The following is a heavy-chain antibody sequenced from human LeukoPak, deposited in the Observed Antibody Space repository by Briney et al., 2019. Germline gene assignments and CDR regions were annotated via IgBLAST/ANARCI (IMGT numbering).Heavy chain of an antibody. V-gene: IGHV4-4*09. CDR3: ARHIGGGIEDMDV. D-gene: IGHD3-16*02. CDR2: IYVTGST. J-gene: IGHJ6*03. CDR1: VGSIGTYY. Sequence: SETLSLTCTVTVGSIGTYYWSWLRQSPGKELAWIGYIYVTGSTRYNPYLQSRVTISVATSRNQFFLKMSPVTAADTAVYYCARHIGGGIEDMDVWGKGTKVTVSS.